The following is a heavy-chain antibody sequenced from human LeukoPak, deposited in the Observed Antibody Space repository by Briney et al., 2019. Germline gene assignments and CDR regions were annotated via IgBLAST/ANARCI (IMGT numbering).Heavy chain of an antibody. CDR2: INSDGSST. CDR1: GFTFSSYW. V-gene: IGHV3-74*01. J-gene: IGHJ4*02. Sequence: GGSLRLSCLASGFTFSSYWMHWVRQAPGKGLVWVSRINSDGSSTNYADSVKGRFTISRDNAKNTLYLQVNSLRAEDTAVYYCARVGATTWYWGQGTLVTVSS. CDR3: ARVGATTWY. D-gene: IGHD1-26*01.